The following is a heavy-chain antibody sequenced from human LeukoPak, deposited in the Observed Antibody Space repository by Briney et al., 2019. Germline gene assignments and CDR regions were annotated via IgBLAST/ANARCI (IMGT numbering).Heavy chain of an antibody. J-gene: IGHJ4*02. D-gene: IGHD3-10*01. CDR3: ARIGGSGSYSGHYFDH. Sequence: GGSLRLSCAVSGFTFGSFWMHWVRRAPGKGLVWVSRISTDGSVTSYADSVKGRFTISRDNAKNTMYLQMNSLRAEDTAVYYCARIGGSGSYSGHYFDHWGQGTLVTVSS. CDR2: ISTDGSVT. V-gene: IGHV3-74*01. CDR1: GFTFGSFW.